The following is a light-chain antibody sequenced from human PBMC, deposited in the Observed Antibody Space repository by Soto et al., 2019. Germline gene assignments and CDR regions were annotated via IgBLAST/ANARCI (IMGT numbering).Light chain of an antibody. CDR3: SSYTSSSTWV. CDR1: SSDVGGYNY. CDR2: EVS. Sequence: QSALTQPASVSGSPGQSITISCTGTSSDVGGYNYVSWYQQHPGKAPKLMIYEVSNRPSGVSNRFSGSKSGNTASLTISGLQAEDEVDYYCSSYTSSSTWVFGGGTK. J-gene: IGLJ3*02. V-gene: IGLV2-14*01.